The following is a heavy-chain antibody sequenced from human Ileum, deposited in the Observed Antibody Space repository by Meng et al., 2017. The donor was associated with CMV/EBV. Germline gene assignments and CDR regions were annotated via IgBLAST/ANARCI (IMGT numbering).Heavy chain of an antibody. Sequence: QVQPTGSGPGLVKPSQTLSLTCTVSGGSISSGGFYWSWIRQHPGKGLEWIGYIYYSGSTYYNPSLRSRVAISIDTSKNQFSLKLTSVTAADTAVYFCARTNYGDYNWFDPWGQGTLVTVSS. CDR2: IYYSGST. CDR3: ARTNYGDYNWFDP. V-gene: IGHV4-31*03. D-gene: IGHD4-17*01. J-gene: IGHJ5*02. CDR1: GGSISSGGFY.